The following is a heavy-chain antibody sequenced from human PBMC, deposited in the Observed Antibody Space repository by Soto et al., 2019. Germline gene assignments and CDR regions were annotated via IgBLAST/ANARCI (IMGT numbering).Heavy chain of an antibody. J-gene: IGHJ6*02. V-gene: IGHV4-59*08. Sequence: SETLSLTCTVSGGSVSGYYWSWIRQSPGKGLEWIGYIYYRGTTIYSPSLDRRVTLSVDTAKDQVSLKLTSVTPADTAVYYCARHPTIARFENGLDVWGQGTMVTVSS. CDR2: IYYRGTT. CDR1: GGSVSGYY. D-gene: IGHD1-1*01. CDR3: ARHPTIARFENGLDV.